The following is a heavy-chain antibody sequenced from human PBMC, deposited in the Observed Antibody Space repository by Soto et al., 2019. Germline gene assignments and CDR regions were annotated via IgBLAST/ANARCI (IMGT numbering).Heavy chain of an antibody. V-gene: IGHV3-33*01. J-gene: IGHJ4*02. CDR3: ARGPPGYDSDYFDY. D-gene: IGHD5-12*01. CDR2: IWYDGSNK. CDR1: GFTFSSYG. Sequence: GGSLRLSCAASGFTFSSYGMHWVRQAPGKGLEWVAVIWYDGSNKYYADSVKGRFTISRDNSKNTLYLQMNSLRAEDTAVYYCARGPPGYDSDYFDYWGQGTLVTVSS.